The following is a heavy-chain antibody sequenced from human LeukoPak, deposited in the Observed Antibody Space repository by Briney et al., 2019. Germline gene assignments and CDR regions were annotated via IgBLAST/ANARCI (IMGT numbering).Heavy chain of an antibody. Sequence: AGGSLRLSCAASGFTFSSYAMSWVRQAPGKGLEWVSAISGSGGSTYYADSVKGRFTISRDNSKNTLYLQMNSLRAEDTAVYYCAKDLDQFVYRSGGSCLYYYYGMDVWGQGTTVTVSS. V-gene: IGHV3-23*01. CDR3: AKDLDQFVYRSGGSCLYYYYGMDV. CDR1: GFTFSSYA. CDR2: ISGSGGST. J-gene: IGHJ6*02. D-gene: IGHD2-15*01.